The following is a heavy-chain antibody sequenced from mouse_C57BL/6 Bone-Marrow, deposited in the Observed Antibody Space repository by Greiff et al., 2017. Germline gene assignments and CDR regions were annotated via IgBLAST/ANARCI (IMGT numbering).Heavy chain of an antibody. V-gene: IGHV1-19*01. CDR3: ARRGYYAFDY. D-gene: IGHD2-3*01. J-gene: IGHJ2*01. CDR2: INPYNGGT. CDR1: GYTFTDYY. Sequence: EVQLQQSGPVLVKPGASVKMSCKASGYTFTDYYMNWVKQSHGKSLEWIGVINPYNGGTSYNQKFKGKATLTVDKSSSTAYMELNSLTSEDSAVYYCARRGYYAFDYWGQGTTLTVSS.